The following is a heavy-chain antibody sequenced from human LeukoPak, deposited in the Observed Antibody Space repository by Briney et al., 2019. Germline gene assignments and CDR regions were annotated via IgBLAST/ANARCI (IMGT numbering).Heavy chain of an antibody. V-gene: IGHV4-34*01. CDR1: GESFSGYY. J-gene: IGHJ4*02. D-gene: IGHD6-19*01. CDR2: INHSGST. Sequence: SETLSLTCAVYGESFSGYYWSWIRQPPGKGLEWIGEINHSGSTNYNPSPKSRVTISVDTSKNQFSLKLSSVTAADTAVYYCARIYRSAGTRRYYFDYWGQGTLVTVSS. CDR3: ARIYRSAGTRRYYFDY.